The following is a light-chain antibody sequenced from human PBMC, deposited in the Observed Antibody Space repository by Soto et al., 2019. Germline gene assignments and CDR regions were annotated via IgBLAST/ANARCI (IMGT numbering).Light chain of an antibody. CDR1: QSVSSD. CDR2: GAS. CDR3: QQYNNWPPIT. J-gene: IGKJ5*01. V-gene: IGKV3-15*01. Sequence: EIVMTQSPATLSVSPGERATLSCRASQSVSSDLAWYQQKPGQAPRLLIYGASTRATGIPVRFSGRGSGTDFTLTISSLQSEDSADYYCQQYNNWPPITFGQGTRLEIK.